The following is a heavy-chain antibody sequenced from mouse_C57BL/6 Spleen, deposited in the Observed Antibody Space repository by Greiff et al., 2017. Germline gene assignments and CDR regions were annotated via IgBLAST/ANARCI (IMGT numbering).Heavy chain of an antibody. D-gene: IGHD2-2*01. CDR3: ARVNIYDGYDRAMDY. Sequence: QVQLKESGAELARPGASVKMSCKASGYTFTSYTMHWVKQRPGQGLEWIGYINPSSGYTKYNQKFKDKATLTADKSSSTAYMQLSSLTSEDSSVYYCARVNIYDGYDRAMDYWGQGTSVTVSS. J-gene: IGHJ4*01. V-gene: IGHV1-4*01. CDR1: GYTFTSYT. CDR2: INPSSGYT.